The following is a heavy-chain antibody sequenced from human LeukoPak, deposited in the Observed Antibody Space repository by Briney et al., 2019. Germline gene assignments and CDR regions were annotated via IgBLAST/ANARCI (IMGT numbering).Heavy chain of an antibody. CDR3: ARGPLRFLEWLSGFDY. CDR1: GGSFSGYY. Sequence: PSETLSLTCAVYGGSFSGYYWSWIRQPPGKGLEWIGEINHSGSTNYNPSLKSRATISVDTSKNQFSLKLSSVTAADTAVYYCARGPLRFLEWLSGFDYWGQGTLVTVSS. D-gene: IGHD3-3*01. V-gene: IGHV4-34*01. CDR2: INHSGST. J-gene: IGHJ4*02.